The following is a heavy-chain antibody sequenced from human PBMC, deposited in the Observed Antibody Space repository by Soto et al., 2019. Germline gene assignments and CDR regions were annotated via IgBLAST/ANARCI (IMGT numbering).Heavy chain of an antibody. CDR2: IHSSGSI. CDR1: GGSISSDDYY. V-gene: IGHV4-30-4*01. Sequence: SSETLSLTCTVSGGSISSDDYYWSWIRQAPGRGLEWIGYIHSSGSIYYNPSLKSRATMSIDTAGNQSSLKVSSVTVADTAVYYCARDLDGLHDDTSGPFPRPGWGQGTLVTVSS. J-gene: IGHJ1*01. D-gene: IGHD3-22*01. CDR3: ARDLDGLHDDTSGPFPRPG.